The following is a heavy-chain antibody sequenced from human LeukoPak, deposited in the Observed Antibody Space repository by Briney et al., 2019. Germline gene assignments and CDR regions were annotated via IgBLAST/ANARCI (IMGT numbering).Heavy chain of an antibody. CDR1: GCTFSSYG. Sequence: GGSLRLSCAASGCTFSSYGMHWVRQAPGKGLEWVAFIRYDGSNKYYADSVKGRFTISRDNSKNTLYLQMNSLRAEDTAVYYCAKVGGYYYDSSGYYYIDYWGQGTLVTVSS. J-gene: IGHJ4*02. CDR2: IRYDGSNK. D-gene: IGHD3-22*01. CDR3: AKVGGYYYDSSGYYYIDY. V-gene: IGHV3-30*02.